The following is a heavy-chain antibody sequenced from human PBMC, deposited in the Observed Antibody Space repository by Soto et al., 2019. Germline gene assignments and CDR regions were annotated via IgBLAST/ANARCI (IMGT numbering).Heavy chain of an antibody. CDR2: ISGSSTYT. Sequence: QVQLVESGGGLVKPGGSLRLSCAASGFTFSDYYMSWIRQAPGKGLEWVSYISGSSTYTKYADSVKGRFTISRDNAKNSLYLQMTSLRVDDTAVYYCARARSISRHRGYYYGMDVWGQGTTVTVSS. CDR3: ARARSISRHRGYYYGMDV. CDR1: GFTFSDYY. V-gene: IGHV3-11*05. J-gene: IGHJ6*02. D-gene: IGHD2-2*01.